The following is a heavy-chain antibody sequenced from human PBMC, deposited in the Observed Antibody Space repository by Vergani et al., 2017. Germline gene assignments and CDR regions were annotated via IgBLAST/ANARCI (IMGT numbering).Heavy chain of an antibody. D-gene: IGHD4-17*01. CDR1: GGSFSGYD. V-gene: IGHV4-34*01. CDR3: ARQTTVTRMRVYYYNYYMDV. J-gene: IGHJ6*03. CDR2: INHSGST. Sequence: QVQLQESGPGLVKPSETLSLTCAVYGGSFSGYDWNWIRQPPGKGLEWIGEINHSGSTNYNPSLKSRVTISVDTSKNQFSLKLSSVTAADTAVYYCARQTTVTRMRVYYYNYYMDVWGKGTTVTVSS.